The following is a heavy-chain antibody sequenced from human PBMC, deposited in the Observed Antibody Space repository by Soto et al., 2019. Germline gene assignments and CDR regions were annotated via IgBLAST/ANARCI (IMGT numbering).Heavy chain of an antibody. CDR2: IYYSGST. CDR1: GGSINSYY. CDR3: ARGWGRDAFDI. V-gene: IGHV4-59*08. J-gene: IGHJ3*02. D-gene: IGHD3-16*01. Sequence: SETLSLTCTVSGGSINSYYWSWIRQPPGKGLEWIGYIYYSGSTNYNPSLKSRVTISIDTSENEFSLRLSSVTAADTAIYYCARGWGRDAFDIWGQGTMVTVSS.